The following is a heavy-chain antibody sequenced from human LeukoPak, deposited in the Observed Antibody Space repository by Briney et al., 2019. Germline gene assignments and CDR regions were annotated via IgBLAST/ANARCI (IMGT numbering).Heavy chain of an antibody. CDR3: VSAIRGSPIDY. CDR1: VFSFSNYG. J-gene: IGHJ4*02. CDR2: IKTDGSET. Sequence: GGSLRLSCAAAVFSFSNYGMGWVRQAPGKGLACVANIKTDGSETYYVDSVKGRFTISRDNAKNSLFLQMNSLRAEDTAIYYYVSAIRGSPIDYWGQGTLVSVPS. D-gene: IGHD3-10*01. V-gene: IGHV3-7*01.